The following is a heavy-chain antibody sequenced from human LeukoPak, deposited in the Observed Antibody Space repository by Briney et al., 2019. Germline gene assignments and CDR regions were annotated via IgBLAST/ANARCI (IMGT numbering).Heavy chain of an antibody. CDR1: GGSFSGYY. V-gene: IGHV4-59*10. J-gene: IGHJ4*02. CDR2: IYTSGST. Sequence: SETLSLTCAVYGGSFSGYYWSWIRQPAGKGLEWIGRIYTSGSTNYNPSLKSRVTMSVDTSKNQFSLKLSSVTAADTAVYYCASFRYGSGSYYNGFFDYWGQGTLVTVSS. CDR3: ASFRYGSGSYYNGFFDY. D-gene: IGHD3-10*01.